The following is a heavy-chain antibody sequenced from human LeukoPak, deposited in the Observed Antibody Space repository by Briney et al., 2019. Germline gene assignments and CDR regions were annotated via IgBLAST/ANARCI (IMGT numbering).Heavy chain of an antibody. Sequence: PGGSLRLSCAASGFTVSSNYMTWVRQAPGKGLEWVSTIYSGGDTYYADSVKGRFTISRDNSKNTLYLQINSLRAEDTAVYYCARGPRFLEPSDYWGQGTLATVSS. CDR1: GFTVSSNY. J-gene: IGHJ4*02. V-gene: IGHV3-53*01. D-gene: IGHD3-3*01. CDR3: ARGPRFLEPSDY. CDR2: IYSGGDT.